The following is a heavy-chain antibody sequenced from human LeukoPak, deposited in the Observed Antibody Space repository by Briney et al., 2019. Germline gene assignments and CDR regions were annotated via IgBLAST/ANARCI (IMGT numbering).Heavy chain of an antibody. D-gene: IGHD2-2*01. CDR1: GIIFSTYA. Sequence: GGSLRLSCELSGIIFSTYAMNWVRQAPGKGLEWVSVISGSDGSTYYADSVRGRFTISRDDSGNTLFLQMNSLRAEDTAVYYCARQVSCDTTTCYAGMPPDYWGQGTLVTVSS. V-gene: IGHV3-23*01. CDR3: ARQVSCDTTTCYAGMPPDY. CDR2: ISGSDGST. J-gene: IGHJ4*02.